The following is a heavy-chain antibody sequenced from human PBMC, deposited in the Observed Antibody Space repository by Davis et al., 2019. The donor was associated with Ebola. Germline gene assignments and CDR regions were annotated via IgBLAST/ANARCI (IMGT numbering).Heavy chain of an antibody. CDR2: IYYSGST. D-gene: IGHD2-8*01. V-gene: IGHV4-39*01. Sequence: SETLSLTCVVSGVSISSGDWWSWVRQSPGKGLEWIGSIYYSGSTYYNPSLKSRVTISVDTSKNQFSLKLSSVTAADTAVYYCARHYCTNGVCQFDYWGQGTLVTVSS. J-gene: IGHJ4*02. CDR1: GVSISSGDW. CDR3: ARHYCTNGVCQFDY.